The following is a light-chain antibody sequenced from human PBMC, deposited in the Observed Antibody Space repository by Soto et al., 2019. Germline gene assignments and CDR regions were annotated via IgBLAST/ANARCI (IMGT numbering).Light chain of an antibody. V-gene: IGKV1-5*03. CDR2: KAS. CDR1: QSIVKW. CDR3: QQYYSLYS. J-gene: IGKJ2*03. Sequence: DIQMTQSPSTLSTSVGDRVTITCRASQSIVKWLAWYQQKPGKAPRLLIYKASSLESGVPSRFSGSGSGTEFTLTISSLQPEDFATYYCQQYYSLYSFGQGTKLEIK.